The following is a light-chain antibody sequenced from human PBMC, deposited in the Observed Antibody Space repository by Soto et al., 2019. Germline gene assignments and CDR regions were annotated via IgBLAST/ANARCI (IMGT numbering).Light chain of an antibody. CDR3: LTENRNSRI. J-gene: IGKJ2*01. CDR2: KAS. V-gene: IGKV1-5*03. Sequence: DIQMTQSPSTLSASVGDRVTISCRASQSLDSWLAWYQQKPGKAPKLLIYKASSLESGVPSRFSGSGTGTDFPLHISNLQPDGFSTYFFLTENRNSRIFGQGTKLEIK. CDR1: QSLDSW.